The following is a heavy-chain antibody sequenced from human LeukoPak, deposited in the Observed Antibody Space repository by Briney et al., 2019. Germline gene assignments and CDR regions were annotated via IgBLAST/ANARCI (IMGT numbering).Heavy chain of an antibody. CDR3: ARDPPGIAASGTYY. J-gene: IGHJ4*02. CDR2: IYSRGGT. CDR1: GFTFSTCS. Sequence: PGGSLRLSCAASGFTFSTCSVNWVRQAPGKGLEWVSLIYSRGGTSYADSVKGRFTISRDSSKNTLFLQMNSLRVEDTAVYYCARDPPGIAASGTYYWGQGTLVTVSS. V-gene: IGHV3-53*01. D-gene: IGHD6-13*01.